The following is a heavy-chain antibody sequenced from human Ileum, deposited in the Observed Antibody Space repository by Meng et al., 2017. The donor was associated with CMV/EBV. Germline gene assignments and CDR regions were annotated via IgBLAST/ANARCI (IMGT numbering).Heavy chain of an antibody. D-gene: IGHD3-3*01. CDR1: GFTFSTYT. J-gene: IGHJ6*02. CDR2: MSHDGSNK. Sequence: GGSLRLSCAASGFTFSTYTMHWVRQAPGKGLEWVAVMSHDGSNKYYADSVQGRLTISRDNTKNTLYLEMNSLREEETAVYYCARDGGEYYDFWSGYQRTYYYYGMDVWGQGTTVTVSS. CDR3: ARDGGEYYDFWSGYQRTYYYYGMDV. V-gene: IGHV3-30*04.